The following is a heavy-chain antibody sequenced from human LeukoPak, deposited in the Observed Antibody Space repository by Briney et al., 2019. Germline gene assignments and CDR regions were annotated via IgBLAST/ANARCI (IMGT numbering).Heavy chain of an antibody. J-gene: IGHJ4*02. CDR3: AKSYYYDSSGYRPPHYFDY. CDR1: GFTFSSYA. Sequence: GGSLRLSCAASGFTFSSYAMGWVRQAPGKGLEWVSAISGSGGSTYYADSVKGRFTISRDNSKNTLYLQMNSLRAEDTAVYYCAKSYYYDSSGYRPPHYFDYWGQGTLVTVSS. V-gene: IGHV3-23*01. D-gene: IGHD3-22*01. CDR2: ISGSGGST.